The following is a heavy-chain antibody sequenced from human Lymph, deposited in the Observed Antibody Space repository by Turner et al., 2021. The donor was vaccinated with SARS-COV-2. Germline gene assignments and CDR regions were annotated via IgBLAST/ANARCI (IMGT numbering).Heavy chain of an antibody. CDR2: FDPEDGET. V-gene: IGHV1-24*01. CDR3: ETRKSNWKILTGRYYFDF. Sequence: QVQLVQSGAEVKKPGASVTVSCKVSGYTLTELSIHWVRQAPGKGLEWMGGFDPEDGETIYAQKFQGRVTMTEDTSTDTAYMELSSLRSEDSAVYYCETRKSNWKILTGRYYFDFWGQGTLVTVSS. J-gene: IGHJ4*02. CDR1: GYTLTELS. D-gene: IGHD1-1*01.